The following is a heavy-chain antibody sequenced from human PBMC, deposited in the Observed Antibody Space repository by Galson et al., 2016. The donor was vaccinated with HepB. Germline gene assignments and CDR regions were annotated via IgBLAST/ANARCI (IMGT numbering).Heavy chain of an antibody. CDR1: GSTFSTYW. CDR3: AKDHITGWSFDS. V-gene: IGHV3-7*03. CDR2: IKTDGSDE. Sequence: SLRLSCAASGSTFSTYWMYWVRQAPGKGLEWVAAIKTDGSDEYYAVSVKGRCTISRDNADNSLYLQINSLSNEDTAVYYCAKDHITGWSFDSWGQGTLVTVSS. D-gene: IGHD6-19*01. J-gene: IGHJ4*02.